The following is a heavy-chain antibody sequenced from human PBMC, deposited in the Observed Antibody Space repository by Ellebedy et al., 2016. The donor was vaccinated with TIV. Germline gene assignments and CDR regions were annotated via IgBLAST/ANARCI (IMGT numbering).Heavy chain of an antibody. CDR1: GFTFSTYW. D-gene: IGHD5-12*01. CDR3: ARDPNSPGDSGYGDY. J-gene: IGHJ4*02. V-gene: IGHV3-7*03. CDR2: IKHDGTEM. Sequence: GESLKISCAASGFTFSTYWMSWVRQAPGKGLEWVANIKHDGTEMYYVDSVKGRFTISRDNAQNSLFLQMHSLRVEDTAVYYCARDPNSPGDSGYGDYWGQGTLVTVSS.